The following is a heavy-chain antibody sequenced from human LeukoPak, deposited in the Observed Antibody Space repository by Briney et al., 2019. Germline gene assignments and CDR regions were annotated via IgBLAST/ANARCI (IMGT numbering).Heavy chain of an antibody. CDR2: INHSGST. J-gene: IGHJ5*01. CDR1: GGSFSGYY. D-gene: IGHD4-17*01. CDR3: AKRIIEARENGDSNWLDP. Sequence: SETLSLTCAVYGGSFSGYYWSWIRQPPGKGLEWIGEINHSGSTNYNPSLKSRVIISRDTSKNQFSLELTSVTAADTAIYYCAKRIIEARENGDSNWLDPWGQGTLVTVSS. V-gene: IGHV4-34*01.